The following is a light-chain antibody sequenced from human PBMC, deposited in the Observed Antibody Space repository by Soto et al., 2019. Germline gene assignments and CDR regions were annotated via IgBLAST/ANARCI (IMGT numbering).Light chain of an antibody. V-gene: IGKV3-11*01. CDR3: QQRSSWPLT. CDR1: QSVGSY. J-gene: IGKJ4*01. CDR2: DAF. Sequence: EIVLTQSPATLSLSPGERATLSCRASQSVGSYFAWYQQKPGQAPRLLIYDAFSRATGIPARFSGSGFGTDVTLTISSLEPEDFAVYFCQQRSSWPLTFGGGTMVEIK.